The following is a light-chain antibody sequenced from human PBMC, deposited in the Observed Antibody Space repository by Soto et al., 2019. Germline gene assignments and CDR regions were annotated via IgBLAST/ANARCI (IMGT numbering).Light chain of an antibody. CDR2: AAS. V-gene: IGKV1-8*01. CDR3: QQYYSYPLT. CDR1: QGISSY. Sequence: AIRMTQSPSSFSASTGDRVTITCRASQGISSYLAWYQQKPGKAPKLLIYAASTLQSGVPSRFSGSGSGTDFTLTIRRPQAEDFATYYWQQYYSYPLTFGGGTKVEIK. J-gene: IGKJ4*01.